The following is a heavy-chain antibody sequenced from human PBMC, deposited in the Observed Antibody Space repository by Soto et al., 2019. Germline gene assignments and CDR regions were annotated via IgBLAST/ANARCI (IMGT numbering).Heavy chain of an antibody. J-gene: IGHJ6*02. CDR3: ASAQHLVGYCSSTSCYYYGMDV. CDR2: IIPIFGTA. Sequence: QVQLVQSGAEVKKPGSSVKVSCKASGGTFSSYAISWVRQAPGQGLEWMGGIIPIFGTANYAQKFQGRVTITADESTSTAYMELSSLRSEDTAVYYCASAQHLVGYCSSTSCYYYGMDVWGQGTTVTVSS. D-gene: IGHD2-2*01. CDR1: GGTFSSYA. V-gene: IGHV1-69*01.